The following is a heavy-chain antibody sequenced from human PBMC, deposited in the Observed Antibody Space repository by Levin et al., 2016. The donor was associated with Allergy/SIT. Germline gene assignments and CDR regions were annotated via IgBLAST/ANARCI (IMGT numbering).Heavy chain of an antibody. V-gene: IGHV3-30*03. J-gene: IGHJ4*02. Sequence: WIRQPPGKGLEWVAVISFDGSNKYYADSVKGRFTISRDNSKNTLYLQMNSLRPEDTAVYYCARGRMYYYASSGFPVEYFDYWGQGTLVTVSS. CDR2: ISFDGSNK. D-gene: IGHD3-22*01. CDR3: ARGRMYYYASSGFPVEYFDY.